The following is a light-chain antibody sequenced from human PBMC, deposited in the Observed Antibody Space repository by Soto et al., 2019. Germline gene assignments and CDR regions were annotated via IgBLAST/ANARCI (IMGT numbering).Light chain of an antibody. Sequence: QSVLTQPPSASGTPGQRVTISCSGSSSNIGRNYVYWYQQLPGTAPKLLIYRNNQRPSGVPDRFSGSKSGTSASLAISGLRSEDEADYHCASWDDSLSGTWVFGGGTKVTVL. CDR1: SSNIGRNY. CDR3: ASWDDSLSGTWV. J-gene: IGLJ3*02. V-gene: IGLV1-47*01. CDR2: RNN.